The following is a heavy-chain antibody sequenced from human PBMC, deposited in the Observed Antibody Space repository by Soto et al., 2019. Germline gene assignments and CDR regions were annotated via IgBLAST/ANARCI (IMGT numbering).Heavy chain of an antibody. V-gene: IGHV1-18*01. D-gene: IGHD3-3*01. CDR1: GYTFTSYG. CDR2: ISAYNGNT. Sequence: ASVKVSCKASGYTFTSYGISWVRQAPGQGLEWMGWISAYNGNTNYAQKLQGRVTMTTDTSTSTAYMELRSLRSDDTAVYYCARGTYYDFWSGYYFFDIWGQGTMVTVSS. J-gene: IGHJ3*02. CDR3: ARGTYYDFWSGYYFFDI.